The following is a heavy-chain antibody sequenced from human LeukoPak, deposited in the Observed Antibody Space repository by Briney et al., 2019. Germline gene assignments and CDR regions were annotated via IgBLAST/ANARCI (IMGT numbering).Heavy chain of an antibody. J-gene: IGHJ6*02. CDR1: GYTFTGYY. CDR2: INPNSGGT. V-gene: IGHV1-2*06. D-gene: IGHD6-19*01. CDR3: ARDRALYQQWLVTYYYYGMDV. Sequence: ASVKVSCKASGYTFTGYYMHRVRQAPGQGLEWMGRINPNSGGTNYAQKFQGRVTMTRDTSISTAYMELSRLRSDDTAVYYCARDRALYQQWLVTYYYYGMDVWGQGTTVTVSS.